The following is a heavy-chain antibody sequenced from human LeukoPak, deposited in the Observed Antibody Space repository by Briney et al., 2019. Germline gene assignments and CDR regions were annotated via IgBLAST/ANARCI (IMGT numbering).Heavy chain of an antibody. CDR2: IYYSGST. CDR3: ARDDTRFGFDY. Sequence: PSETLSLTCTVSGGSISSYYWSWIRQPPGKGLEWIGYIYYSGSTNYNPSLKSRVTISVDTSKNQFSLKLSSVTAADTAVYYCARDDTRFGFDYWGQGTLVTVSS. D-gene: IGHD3-16*01. V-gene: IGHV4-59*01. J-gene: IGHJ4*02. CDR1: GGSISSYY.